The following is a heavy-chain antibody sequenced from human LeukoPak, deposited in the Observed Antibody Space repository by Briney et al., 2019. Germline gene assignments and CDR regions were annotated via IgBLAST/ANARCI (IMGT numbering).Heavy chain of an antibody. CDR1: GHSFNSYW. D-gene: IGHD6-13*01. J-gene: IGHJ4*02. V-gene: IGHV5-51*01. Sequence: GESLKISCRGSGHSFNSYWIAWVRQMPGKGLEWMGFIFPGDSNTRYTPSFQGHVSFSVDKSMKTAYMQFNSLKSSDTAMYYCARRPDTGAAADCTLDIWGQGTLVTVSS. CDR2: IFPGDSNT. CDR3: ARRPDTGAAADCTLDI.